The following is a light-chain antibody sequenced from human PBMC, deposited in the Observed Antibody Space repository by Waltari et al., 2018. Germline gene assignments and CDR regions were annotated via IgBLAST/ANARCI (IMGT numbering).Light chain of an antibody. J-gene: IGKJ1*01. V-gene: IGKV4-1*01. Sequence: DIVMTQSPDSLAVSLGERATINCKSSQTISYSSITKNYFSWYQKKPGQPPRPLISWASSRESGVPDRFSGSGSGTDFTLTISSLQVEDVAIYYCQQYYSVPLTFGQGTKVGIK. CDR1: QTISYSSITKNY. CDR2: WAS. CDR3: QQYYSVPLT.